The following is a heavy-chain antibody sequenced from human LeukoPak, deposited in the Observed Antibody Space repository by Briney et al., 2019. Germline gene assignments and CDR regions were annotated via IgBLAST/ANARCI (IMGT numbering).Heavy chain of an antibody. Sequence: SETLSLTCTVSGGSISSSSYYWGWIRQPPGKGLEGIGSVYYSGSTYYNPSLKSRVTISVDTSKNQFSLKLSSVTAADTAVYYCARGRVPAAEDWFDPWGQGTLVTVSS. CDR3: ARGRVPAAEDWFDP. D-gene: IGHD2-2*01. V-gene: IGHV4-39*07. CDR2: VYYSGST. CDR1: GGSISSSSYY. J-gene: IGHJ5*02.